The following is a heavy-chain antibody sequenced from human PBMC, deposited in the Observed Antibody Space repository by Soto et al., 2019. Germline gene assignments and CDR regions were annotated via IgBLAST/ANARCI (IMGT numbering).Heavy chain of an antibody. CDR2: ISAYNGNT. CDR1: GYTFTSYG. V-gene: IGHV1-18*01. D-gene: IGHD6-19*01. Sequence: QVQLVQSGAEVKKPGASVKVSCKASGYTFTSYGISWVRQAPGQGLEWMGWISAYNGNTNYAQKLQGRVTMTTDTSTGTAYREGRSMRSDETAVYYCARGRSVAGKDYWCDPWGQGTLVTVSS. J-gene: IGHJ5*02. CDR3: ARGRSVAGKDYWCDP.